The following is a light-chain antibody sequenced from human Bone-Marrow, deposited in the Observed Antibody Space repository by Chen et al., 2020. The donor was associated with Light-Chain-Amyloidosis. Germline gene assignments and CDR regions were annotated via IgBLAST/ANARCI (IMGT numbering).Light chain of an antibody. CDR2: YAS. CDR1: QIITNW. CDR3: QQFDGFSYT. V-gene: IGKV1-5*01. Sequence: DIQMTQSPSTLSASVGDRVTITCRASQIITNWLAWYQQKPGKAPKLLISYASTLESGLPSRFSGSGSGTEFTLTISSLQPDDFATYYCQQFDGFSYTFGQGTKLGIK. J-gene: IGKJ2*01.